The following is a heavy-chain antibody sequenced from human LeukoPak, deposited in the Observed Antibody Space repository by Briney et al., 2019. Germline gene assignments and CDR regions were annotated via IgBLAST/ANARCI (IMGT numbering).Heavy chain of an antibody. V-gene: IGHV1-8*03. CDR1: GYTFTSYD. CDR3: ARGLWREVIDH. CDR2: MNPNSGNT. J-gene: IGHJ4*02. Sequence: GASVKVSCKASGYTFTSYDINWVRQATGQGLEWMGWMNPNSGNTGYAQKFQGRVTITRNTSISTAYMELRSLRSDDTAVYYCARGLWREVIDHWGRGTLVTVSS. D-gene: IGHD3-3*01.